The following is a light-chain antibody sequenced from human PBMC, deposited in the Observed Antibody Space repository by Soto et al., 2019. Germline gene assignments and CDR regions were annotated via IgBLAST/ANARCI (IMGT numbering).Light chain of an antibody. J-gene: IGKJ3*01. CDR2: WAS. CDR1: QSVLYSSNNKNY. V-gene: IGKV4-1*01. CDR3: QQYYSTSFT. Sequence: DIVMTQSPDSLAVSLGERATINCKSSQSVLYSSNNKNYLAWYQQKPGQPPKLLIYWASTRESGVPDRFSGTGSGTAFPLTISSLQAEDVAVYSCQQYYSTSFTFGPGTKVNIK.